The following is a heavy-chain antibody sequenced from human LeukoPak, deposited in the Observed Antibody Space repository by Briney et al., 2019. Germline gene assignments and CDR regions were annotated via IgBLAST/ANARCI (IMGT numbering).Heavy chain of an antibody. Sequence: PGGSLRLSCSASGFTFSSYAMSWVRQAPGKGLEWVSAISGSGGSTYYADSVKGRFTISRDNSKNTLYLQINSLRAEDTAVYYCAKASYGQPPYFDYWGQGTLVTVSS. CDR1: GFTFSSYA. V-gene: IGHV3-23*01. CDR2: ISGSGGST. CDR3: AKASYGQPPYFDY. J-gene: IGHJ4*02. D-gene: IGHD5-18*01.